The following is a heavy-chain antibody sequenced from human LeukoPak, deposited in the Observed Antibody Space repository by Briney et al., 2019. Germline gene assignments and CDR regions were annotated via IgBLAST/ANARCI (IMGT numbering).Heavy chain of an antibody. J-gene: IGHJ4*02. Sequence: SETLSLNCTVSGGSISSYYWSWIRQPPGKGLEWIGYIYYSGSTNYNPSLKSRVTISVDTSKNQFSLKLSSVTAADTAVYYCARKRRGYCSSTSCYEEDDYWGQGTLVTVSS. CDR2: IYYSGST. D-gene: IGHD2-2*01. V-gene: IGHV4-59*01. CDR3: ARKRRGYCSSTSCYEEDDY. CDR1: GGSISSYY.